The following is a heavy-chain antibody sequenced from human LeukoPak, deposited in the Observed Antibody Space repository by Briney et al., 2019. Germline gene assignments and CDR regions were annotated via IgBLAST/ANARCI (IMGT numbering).Heavy chain of an antibody. Sequence: PSQTLSLTCVVSGDSISSGAYSWSWIRQPPGKGLEWIGYIFHTGSTFYNPSLKSRVTISVDISKNQFSLRLSSMTAADTAVYYCARELWFANAPGSWLHPWGQGTLVTVSS. J-gene: IGHJ5*02. CDR2: IFHTGST. D-gene: IGHD3-10*01. CDR1: GDSISSGAYS. CDR3: ARELWFANAPGSWLHP. V-gene: IGHV4-30-2*01.